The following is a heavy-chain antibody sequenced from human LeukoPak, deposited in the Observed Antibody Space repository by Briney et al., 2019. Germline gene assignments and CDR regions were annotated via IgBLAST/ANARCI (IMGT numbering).Heavy chain of an antibody. D-gene: IGHD3-22*01. Sequence: SETLSLTCTVSCGSISSYYWSWIRQPAGKGLEWIGRIYTSGSTNYNPSLKSRVTMSVDTSKNQFSLKLSSVTAADTAVYYCARDLMIVVAYDAFDIWGQGTMVTVSS. V-gene: IGHV4-4*07. J-gene: IGHJ3*02. CDR3: ARDLMIVVAYDAFDI. CDR1: CGSISSYY. CDR2: IYTSGST.